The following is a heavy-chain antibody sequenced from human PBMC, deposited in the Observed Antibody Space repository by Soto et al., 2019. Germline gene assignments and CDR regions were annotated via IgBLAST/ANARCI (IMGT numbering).Heavy chain of an antibody. J-gene: IGHJ6*02. CDR1: GFSLSTSGTC. CDR3: ARIKSGDDILTGYTPAYYGMDV. D-gene: IGHD3-9*01. Sequence: SGPTLVNPTQTLTLTCTFSGFSLSTSGTCVSWLRQPPGKALEWLALIDWDDDKCYSTSLKTRLTVSKDISKNQVVLTVTNMDPVDTATYYCARIKSGDDILTGYTPAYYGMDVWGQGTTVTVSS. CDR2: IDWDDDK. V-gene: IGHV2-70*01.